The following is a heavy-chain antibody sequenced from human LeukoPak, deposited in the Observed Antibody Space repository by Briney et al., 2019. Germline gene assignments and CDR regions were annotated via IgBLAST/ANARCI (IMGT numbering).Heavy chain of an antibody. J-gene: IGHJ4*02. CDR1: GGTFSSYA. CDR2: IIPIFGTA. CDR3: ASPSLPDHYFDY. V-gene: IGHV1-69*06. D-gene: IGHD1-14*01. Sequence: SVKVSCKASGGTFSSYAISWVRQAPGQGLEWMGGIIPIFGTANYAQKFQGRVTITADKSTSTAYMELSSLRSEDTAVYYCASPSLPDHYFDYWGQGTLVTVSS.